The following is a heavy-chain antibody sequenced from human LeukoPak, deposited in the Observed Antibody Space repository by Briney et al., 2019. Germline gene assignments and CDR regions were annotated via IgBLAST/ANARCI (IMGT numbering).Heavy chain of an antibody. CDR3: ARDGDAIVVVPAARLTSLDY. J-gene: IGHJ4*02. Sequence: ASVKVSCKASGYTFTSYGISWVRQAPGQGLEWMGWISAYNGNTNYAQKLQGRVTMTTDTSTSTAYMELRSLRSDDTAVYYCARDGDAIVVVPAARLTSLDYWGQGTLVTVSS. V-gene: IGHV1-18*01. CDR1: GYTFTSYG. D-gene: IGHD2-2*01. CDR2: ISAYNGNT.